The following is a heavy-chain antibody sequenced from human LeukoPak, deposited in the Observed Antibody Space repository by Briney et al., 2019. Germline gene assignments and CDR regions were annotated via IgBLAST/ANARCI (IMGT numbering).Heavy chain of an antibody. CDR1: GYSISSGYY. CDR3: ARVPAGDGYNRGAFDI. Sequence: TSETLSLTCTVSGYSISSGYYWGWIRQPPGKGLEGIGSIYHSWSTYYNPSLKSRGTISVDTSKNQFSLKLSSVTAADTAVYYCARVPAGDGYNRGAFDIWGQGTMVTVSS. V-gene: IGHV4-38-2*02. D-gene: IGHD5-24*01. J-gene: IGHJ3*02. CDR2: IYHSWST.